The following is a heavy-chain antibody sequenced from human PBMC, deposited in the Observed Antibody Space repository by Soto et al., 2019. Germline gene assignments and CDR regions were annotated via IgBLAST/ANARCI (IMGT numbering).Heavy chain of an antibody. D-gene: IGHD3-22*01. CDR1: GYTFTSYG. Sequence: ASVKVSCKASGYTFTSYGISWVRQAPGQGLEWVGWISAHNGDTRYAQNLQGRITMTTDTFTNTAYMELTSLTSDDTAVYYCARDWSRYYNSSGLLWFYWGQGTLVTVSS. J-gene: IGHJ4*02. CDR2: ISAHNGDT. V-gene: IGHV1-18*01. CDR3: ARDWSRYYNSSGLLWFY.